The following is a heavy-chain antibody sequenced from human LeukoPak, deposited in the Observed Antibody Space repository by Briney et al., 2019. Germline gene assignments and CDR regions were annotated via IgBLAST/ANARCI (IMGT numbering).Heavy chain of an antibody. V-gene: IGHV1-69*01. CDR2: IIPIFGTA. CDR3: ARRLYSSSWYFDY. J-gene: IGHJ4*02. Sequence: GSSVKVSCKASGGTFSSYAISWVRQAPGQGLEWMGGIIPIFGTANYALKLQGRVTITADESTSTACMELSSLRSEDTAVYYCARRLYSSSWYFDYWGQGTLVTVSS. D-gene: IGHD6-13*01. CDR1: GGTFSSYA.